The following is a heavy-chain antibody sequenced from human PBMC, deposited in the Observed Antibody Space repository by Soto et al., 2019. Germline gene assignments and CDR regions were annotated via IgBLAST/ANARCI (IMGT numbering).Heavy chain of an antibody. D-gene: IGHD6-13*01. CDR1: GFTFSRYA. CDR2: ISSTGNSI. Sequence: EVQLVESGGGLVQPGGSLRLSCAASGFTFSRYAMAWVRQAPGKGLDCVSYISSTGNSIHYADSVKGRFTISRDSAKNLLYLQMTSLRDEDTAVYFWATRQGVKSFDYWGQGTLVTVSS. CDR3: ATRQGVKSFDY. J-gene: IGHJ4*02. V-gene: IGHV3-48*02.